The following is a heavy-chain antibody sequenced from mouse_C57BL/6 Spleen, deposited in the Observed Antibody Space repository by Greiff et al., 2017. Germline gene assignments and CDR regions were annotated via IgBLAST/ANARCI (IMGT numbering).Heavy chain of an antibody. Sequence: VQLKESGPVLVKPGASVKMSCKASGYTFTDYYMNWVKQSHGKSLEWIGVINPYNGGTSYNQKFKGKATLTVDKSSSTAYMELNSLTSEDSAVYYCASGGNRYYFDYWGQGTTLTVSS. J-gene: IGHJ2*01. D-gene: IGHD2-1*01. CDR1: GYTFTDYY. CDR2: INPYNGGT. V-gene: IGHV1-19*01. CDR3: ASGGNRYYFDY.